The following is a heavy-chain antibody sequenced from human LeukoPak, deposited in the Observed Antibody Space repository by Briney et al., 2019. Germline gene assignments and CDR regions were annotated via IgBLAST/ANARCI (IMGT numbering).Heavy chain of an antibody. D-gene: IGHD2-15*01. CDR3: ARDGGAATPRYFDY. Sequence: GGSLRLSCAASGFTFSSYSMNWVRQAPGKGLEWISYISSSSTIIYYADSVKGRFTISRDNAKNSLYLQMNSLRAEDTAVYYCARDGGAATPRYFDYWGQGTLVTVSS. CDR2: ISSSSTII. V-gene: IGHV3-48*04. CDR1: GFTFSSYS. J-gene: IGHJ4*02.